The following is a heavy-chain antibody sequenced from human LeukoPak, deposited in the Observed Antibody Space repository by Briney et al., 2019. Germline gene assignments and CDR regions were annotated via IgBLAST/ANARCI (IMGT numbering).Heavy chain of an antibody. CDR1: GFTFSSYA. D-gene: IGHD3-9*01. Sequence: GSLRLSCAASGFTFSSYAMHWVRQAPGKGLEWVAVISYDGSNKYYAGSVKGRFTISRDNSKNTLYLQMNSLRAEDTAVYYCARGPQVYYDILTGYSRTDYYYYGMDVWGQGTTVTVSS. CDR2: ISYDGSNK. J-gene: IGHJ6*02. V-gene: IGHV3-30*04. CDR3: ARGPQVYYDILTGYSRTDYYYYGMDV.